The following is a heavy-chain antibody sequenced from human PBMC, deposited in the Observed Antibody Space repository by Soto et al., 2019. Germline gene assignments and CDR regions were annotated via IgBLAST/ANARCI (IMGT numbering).Heavy chain of an antibody. CDR3: AKRISDY. V-gene: IGHV3-23*01. CDR2: VSGSGAST. Sequence: PGGSLRLSCAASGFTFSGYAMSWVRQAPGKGLEWVSTVSGSGASTYYADSVNGRFTISRDNSKNTLYLQMNSLRADDTAVYYCAKRISDYWGQGTLVTVSS. D-gene: IGHD2-15*01. CDR1: GFTFSGYA. J-gene: IGHJ4*02.